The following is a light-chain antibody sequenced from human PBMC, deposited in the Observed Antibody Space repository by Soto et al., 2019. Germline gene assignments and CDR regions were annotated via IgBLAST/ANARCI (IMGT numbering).Light chain of an antibody. CDR2: AAS. CDR3: QQYGSSPLT. Sequence: EIVLTQSPGTLSLSPGERATLSCRASHSVSSISLAWYQQNPGQAPRLLGSAASSRATGIPDRFSGSGSGTDFALTISRLEPEDFAVYYCQQYGSSPLTFGGGAKVDIK. J-gene: IGKJ4*01. CDR1: HSVSSIS. V-gene: IGKV3-20*01.